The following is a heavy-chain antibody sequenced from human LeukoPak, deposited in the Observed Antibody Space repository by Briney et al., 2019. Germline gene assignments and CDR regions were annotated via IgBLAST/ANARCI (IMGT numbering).Heavy chain of an antibody. CDR1: GFTFSNYA. CDR2: ISGSGGST. J-gene: IGHJ3*02. D-gene: IGHD6-6*01. CDR3: AKAPYSSSSDAAFDI. Sequence: GGSLRLSCAASGFTFSNYAMSWVRQAPGKGLEWVSVISGSGGSTYYADFVKGRFTISRDNSKNSLYLQMNSLRAEDTAVYYCAKAPYSSSSDAAFDIWGQGTMVTVSS. V-gene: IGHV3-23*01.